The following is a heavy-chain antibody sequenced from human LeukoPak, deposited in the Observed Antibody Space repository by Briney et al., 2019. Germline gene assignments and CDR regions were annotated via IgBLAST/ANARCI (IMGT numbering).Heavy chain of an antibody. J-gene: IGHJ4*02. CDR2: FDPEDGEK. V-gene: IGHV1-24*01. CDR1: GYTLTDLS. CDR3: ATGPIDMIVDYLHY. D-gene: IGHD3-16*01. Sequence: ASVKVSCKISGYTLTDLSMHWVRQAPGKGLEWMGRFDPEDGEKIYAQNFQGRVTMTEDTSTDTAYMELGSLRSEDTAVYYCATGPIDMIVDYLHYWGQGTLVTVSS.